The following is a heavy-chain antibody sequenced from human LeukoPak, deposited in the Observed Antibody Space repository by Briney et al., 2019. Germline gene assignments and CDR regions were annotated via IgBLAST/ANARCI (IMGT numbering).Heavy chain of an antibody. V-gene: IGHV3-21*01. Sequence: GGSLRLSCAASGFTVSDTYMNWVRQAPGKGLEWVSSISSSSSYIYYADSVKGRFTISRDNAKNSLYLQMNSLRAEDTAVYYCARGGGTMVRGVSPAFDIWGQGTMVTVSS. CDR1: GFTVSDTY. CDR2: ISSSSSYI. CDR3: ARGGGTMVRGVSPAFDI. J-gene: IGHJ3*02. D-gene: IGHD3-10*01.